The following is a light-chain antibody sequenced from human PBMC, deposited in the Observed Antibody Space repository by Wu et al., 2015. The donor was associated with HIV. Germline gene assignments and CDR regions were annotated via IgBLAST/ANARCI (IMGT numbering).Light chain of an antibody. V-gene: IGKV3-15*01. CDR3: QHYNNWPRT. CDR1: QSVSYY. Sequence: DIVLTQSPATLSLSPGERATLSCRATQSVSYYLAWYQQRPGQAPRLLIYGASTRATGIPARFSGSGSGTEFTLIISSMQSEDFAVYYCQHYNNWPRTFGQGTKVEIK. J-gene: IGKJ1*01. CDR2: GAS.